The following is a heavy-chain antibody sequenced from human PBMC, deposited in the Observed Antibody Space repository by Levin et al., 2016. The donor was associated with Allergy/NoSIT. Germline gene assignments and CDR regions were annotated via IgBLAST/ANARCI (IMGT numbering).Heavy chain of an antibody. CDR2: ISDHGSGP. CDR1: GFTFSNYW. D-gene: IGHD2-8*01. Sequence: GGSLRLSCAASGFTFSNYWMHWVRQAPGKGLVWVSSISDHGSGPRYADPVKGRFTISRDNAQNTLYLHMNSLGDEDTAVYYCARPMVGIYSLAFEIWGQGTMVTVSS. CDR3: ARPMVGIYSLAFEI. J-gene: IGHJ3*02. V-gene: IGHV3-74*01.